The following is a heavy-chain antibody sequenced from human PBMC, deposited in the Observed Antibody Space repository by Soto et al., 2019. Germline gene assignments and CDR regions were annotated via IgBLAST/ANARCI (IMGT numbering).Heavy chain of an antibody. Sequence: QVLLVQSGAEVKKPGSSMKVSCKTSGGTFNSFAISWVRLVPGQGLEWMGVIIPGFASPTYAQTLQGRVSITADESTTTAYMELSRLRSEDTAVYYCARDRVMRGNSYYYGMDVWGQGTTVTVSS. CDR3: ARDRVMRGNSYYYGMDV. V-gene: IGHV1-69*12. J-gene: IGHJ6*02. CDR1: GGTFNSFA. CDR2: IIPGFASP. D-gene: IGHD2-21*01.